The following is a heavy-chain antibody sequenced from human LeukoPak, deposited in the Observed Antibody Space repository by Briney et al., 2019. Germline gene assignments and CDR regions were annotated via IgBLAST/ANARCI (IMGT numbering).Heavy chain of an antibody. D-gene: IGHD6-19*01. J-gene: IGHJ4*02. CDR3: AKDQRGWPFDY. CDR1: GFTFNNYA. CDR2: ISVGGGST. V-gene: IGHV3-23*01. Sequence: GGSLRLSCAASGFTFNNYAMNWVRQAPGKGLEWVSAISVGGGSTYYADSVKGRFTIPRDNSKNTLYLQMNSLRAEDTAVYYCAKDQRGWPFDYWGQGTLVTVSS.